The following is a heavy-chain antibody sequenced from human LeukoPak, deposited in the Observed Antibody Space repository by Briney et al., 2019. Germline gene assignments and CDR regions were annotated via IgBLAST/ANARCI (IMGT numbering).Heavy chain of an antibody. D-gene: IGHD2-2*01. V-gene: IGHV3-21*01. Sequence: PGGSLGLSCAASGFTFSSYSMNWVRQAPGKGLEWVSSISSSSSYIYYADSVKGRFTISRDNAKNSLYLQMNSLRAEDTAVYYCARIVGVVPAAPAPIDYWGQGTLVTVSS. CDR3: ARIVGVVPAAPAPIDY. CDR2: ISSSSSYI. J-gene: IGHJ4*02. CDR1: GFTFSSYS.